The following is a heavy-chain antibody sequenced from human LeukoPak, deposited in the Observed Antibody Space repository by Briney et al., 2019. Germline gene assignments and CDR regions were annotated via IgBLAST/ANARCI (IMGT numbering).Heavy chain of an antibody. D-gene: IGHD2-15*01. V-gene: IGHV1-69*05. CDR1: GGTFNSYA. J-gene: IGHJ3*02. CDR2: IIPIFGTA. CDR3: ARSLWWYPEDAFDI. Sequence: ASVKVSCKASGGTFNSYAMSWVRQAGGQGSEGMGGIIPIFGTANYAQKFQGRDKITRDEVTSTAYMELSSLRSQDPAVYYCARSLWWYPEDAFDIWGQGTMVTVSS.